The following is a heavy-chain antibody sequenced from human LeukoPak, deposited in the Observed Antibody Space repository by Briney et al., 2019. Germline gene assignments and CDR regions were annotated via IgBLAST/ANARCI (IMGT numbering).Heavy chain of an antibody. J-gene: IGHJ4*02. CDR3: ARRDITSIPY. Sequence: GASVNVSCKASGYTFTGYYMHWVRQAPGQGLERMGWINPKSGGTNYAPKFQGRFTMTRDTSTSTSNMELSRLRYDDTAVYYCARRDITSIPYWGQGTLVTVSS. CDR2: INPKSGGT. CDR1: GYTFTGYY. V-gene: IGHV1-2*02. D-gene: IGHD2-15*01.